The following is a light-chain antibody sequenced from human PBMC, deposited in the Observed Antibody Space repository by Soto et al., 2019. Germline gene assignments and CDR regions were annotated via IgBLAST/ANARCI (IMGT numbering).Light chain of an antibody. V-gene: IGLV2-23*01. CDR3: CSYAGSSTVV. J-gene: IGLJ2*01. CDR1: SSDVGSYNL. Sequence: QSVLTQPASVSGSPGQSITISCTGTSSDVGSYNLVSWYQQHPGKAPKLMIYVGSKRPSGVSNRFSGSKSGNTASLTISGLQAEDEADYYCCSYAGSSTVVFGGGTKLTVL. CDR2: VGS.